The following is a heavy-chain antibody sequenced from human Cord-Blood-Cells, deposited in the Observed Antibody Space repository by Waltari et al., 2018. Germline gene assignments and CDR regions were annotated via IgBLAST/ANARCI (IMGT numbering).Heavy chain of an antibody. V-gene: IGHV4-4*02. D-gene: IGHD3-10*01. CDR3: ARDLGSSGSGSYYNY. CDR2: IYHSGST. J-gene: IGHJ4*02. CDR1: GGSISRGNW. Sequence: QVQLQESGPGLVRPSWTLSLTCAVSGGSISRGNWWLWVRQPPGKGLEWIGEIYHSGSTNYNPSLKSRVTISVDKSKNQFSLKLSSVTAADTAVYYCARDLGSSGSGSYYNYWGQGTLVTVSS.